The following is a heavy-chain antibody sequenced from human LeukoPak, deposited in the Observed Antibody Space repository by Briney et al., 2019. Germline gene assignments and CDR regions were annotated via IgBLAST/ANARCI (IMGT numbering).Heavy chain of an antibody. CDR1: GFTFSSYS. J-gene: IGHJ4*02. Sequence: GGSLRLSCAASGFTFSSYSMNWVRQAPGKGLEWVSSISSSSSYIYYADSVKGRFTISRDNAKNSLYLQMNSLRAEDTAVYYCASLISYGDYGDYWGQGTLVTVSS. CDR2: ISSSSSYI. D-gene: IGHD4-17*01. V-gene: IGHV3-21*01. CDR3: ASLISYGDYGDY.